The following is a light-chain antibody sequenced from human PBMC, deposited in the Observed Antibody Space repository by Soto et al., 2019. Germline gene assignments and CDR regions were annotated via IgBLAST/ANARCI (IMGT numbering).Light chain of an antibody. CDR2: AAS. V-gene: IGKV1-39*01. Sequence: DIQMTQSPSSLSSSVGDRATITCRASQSISSYLDWYQQKPGKAPKLLIYAASSWQSGVPSRFSGSGSGSDFTLTIRSLQPLDVSTYYCQKSYSTPPTFGQGTKLEIK. CDR1: QSISSY. CDR3: QKSYSTPPT. J-gene: IGKJ2*01.